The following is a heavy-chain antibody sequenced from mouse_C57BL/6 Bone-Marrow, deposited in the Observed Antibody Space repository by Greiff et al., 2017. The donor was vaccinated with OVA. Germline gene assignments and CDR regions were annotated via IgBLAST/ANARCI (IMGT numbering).Heavy chain of an antibody. Sequence: EVHLVESGGGLVKPGGSLKLSCAASGFTFSDYGMHWVRQAPEKGLEWVAYISSGSSTIYYADTVKGRFTISRDNAKNTLFLQMTSLRSEDTAMYYCARYDYDDGWGQGTLVTVSA. CDR1: GFTFSDYG. J-gene: IGHJ3*01. D-gene: IGHD2-4*01. CDR3: ARYDYDDG. V-gene: IGHV5-17*01. CDR2: ISSGSSTI.